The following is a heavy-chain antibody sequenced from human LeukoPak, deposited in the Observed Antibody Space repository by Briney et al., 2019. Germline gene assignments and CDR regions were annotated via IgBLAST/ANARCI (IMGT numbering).Heavy chain of an antibody. D-gene: IGHD6-13*01. J-gene: IGHJ4*02. Sequence: SETLSLTCTVSGGSIGNYWWSWIRQPPGKGLEWIGYVFGSGGTNYNPSLKSRVTISVDTSKKQFSLKLSSVTAADTAVYYCARGYSSSWNYFDYWGQGTLVTVSS. CDR2: VFGSGGT. CDR3: ARGYSSSWNYFDY. V-gene: IGHV4-59*01. CDR1: GGSIGNYW.